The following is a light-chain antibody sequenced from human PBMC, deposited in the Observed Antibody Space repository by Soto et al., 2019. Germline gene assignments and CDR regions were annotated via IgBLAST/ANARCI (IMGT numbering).Light chain of an antibody. CDR3: QQTYTTPFT. CDR1: QSINRY. Sequence: DLPMTQSPSSLSASVGDRVTITCRASQSINRYINWYQQKSGKAPKLLINAASSLQSGVPSRFSGSGSGTDFTLTISNLQPEDFATYYCQQTYTTPFTFGPGTKVDIK. V-gene: IGKV1-39*01. CDR2: AAS. J-gene: IGKJ3*01.